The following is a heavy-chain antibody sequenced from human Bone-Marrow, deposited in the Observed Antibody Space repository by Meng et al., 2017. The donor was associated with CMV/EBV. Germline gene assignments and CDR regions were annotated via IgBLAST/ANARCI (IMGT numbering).Heavy chain of an antibody. CDR1: GFTFSTYW. CDR3: AKGALAAAGLIDY. J-gene: IGHJ4*02. V-gene: IGHV3-7*01. D-gene: IGHD6-13*01. CDR2: IKQDGREK. Sequence: GESLKISCVASGFTFSTYWMSWVRQAPGKGLEWVANIKQDGREKYYVDSVKGRFTISRDNAKNSLYLQMNSLRAEDTAVYYCAKGALAAAGLIDYWGQGTLVTVSS.